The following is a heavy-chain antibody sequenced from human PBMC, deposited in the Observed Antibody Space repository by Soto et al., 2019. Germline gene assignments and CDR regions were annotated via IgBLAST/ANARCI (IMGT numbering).Heavy chain of an antibody. Sequence: SETLSLTCSVSGDSISNLDYFWAWIRQPPGQALEYIGYIYKSATTYYNPSFESRVAISVDTSKSRFSLNVTSVTAADTAVYFCARGRYCLTGRCFPNWFDSWGQGALVTVSS. CDR3: ARGRYCLTGRCFPNWFDS. J-gene: IGHJ5*01. D-gene: IGHD7-27*01. V-gene: IGHV4-30-4*01. CDR2: IYKSATT. CDR1: GDSISNLDYF.